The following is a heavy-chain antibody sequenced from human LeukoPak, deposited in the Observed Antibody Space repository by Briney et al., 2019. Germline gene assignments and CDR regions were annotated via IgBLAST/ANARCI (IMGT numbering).Heavy chain of an antibody. J-gene: IGHJ3*02. V-gene: IGHV3-64*01. CDR1: GFTFSIYA. Sequence: GGSLRLSCAASGFTFSIYAMHWVRQAPGKGLEYVSAISSNGGSTYYANSVKGRFTISRDNSKNTLYLQMGSLRAEDMAVYYCARGVGAFQGAFDIWGQGTMVTVSS. D-gene: IGHD1-26*01. CDR2: ISSNGGST. CDR3: ARGVGAFQGAFDI.